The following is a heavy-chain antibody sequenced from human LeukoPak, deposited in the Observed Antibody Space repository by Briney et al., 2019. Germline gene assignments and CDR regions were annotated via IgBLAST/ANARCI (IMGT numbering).Heavy chain of an antibody. V-gene: IGHV3-7*03. J-gene: IGHJ6*03. Sequence: HPGGSLRLSCVASGFTFNRYWMSWVRQAPGKGLEWVANIKQDGSEENYVDSVKGRFTISRDNAKNSLYLQMNSLRAEDAALYYCARATVTTGWNYYYYMDVWGKGTTVTVSS. D-gene: IGHD4-17*01. CDR3: ARATVTTGWNYYYYMDV. CDR1: GFTFNRYW. CDR2: IKQDGSEE.